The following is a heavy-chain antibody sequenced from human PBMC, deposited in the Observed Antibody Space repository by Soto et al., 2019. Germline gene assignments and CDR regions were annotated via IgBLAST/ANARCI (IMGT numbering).Heavy chain of an antibody. CDR2: IYYSGST. CDR1: GGSISSGAYY. J-gene: IGHJ1*01. CDR3: AIYDSSGSRGFQH. Sequence: QVQLQESGPGLVKPSQTLSLTCTVSGGSISSGAYYWSWSRQHPGKGLEWIGYIYYSGSTYYNPSLKRRVTLSVDTSKNQFSLKLRSVTAADTAVYYCAIYDSSGSRGFQHWGQGTLVTVSS. V-gene: IGHV4-31*03. D-gene: IGHD3-22*01.